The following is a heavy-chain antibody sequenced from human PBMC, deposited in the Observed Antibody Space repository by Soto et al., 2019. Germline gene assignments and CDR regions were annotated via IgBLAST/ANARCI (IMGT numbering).Heavy chain of an antibody. CDR1: GGSFSAYS. V-gene: IGHV4-34*01. D-gene: IGHD5-12*01. CDR3: ARPPYDFAFDI. CDR2: INRSGST. J-gene: IGHJ3*02. Sequence: PSETLSLSCGVSGGSFSAYSWTWIRQPPGKGLEWIGEINRSGSTNYNPSLKSRVTISVDTSKKHLSLKLSSVTAADTAVYYCARPPYDFAFDIWGQGTMVTVSS.